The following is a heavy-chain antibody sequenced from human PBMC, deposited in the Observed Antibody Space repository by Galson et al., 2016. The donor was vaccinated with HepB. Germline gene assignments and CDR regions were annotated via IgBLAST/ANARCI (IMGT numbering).Heavy chain of an antibody. V-gene: IGHV1-24*01. D-gene: IGHD3-10*01. J-gene: IGHJ6*04. CDR3: ATVGSYTTSSPYYYYDFGMDV. CDR2: FDPEDGET. CDR1: GNSLAELF. Sequence: SVKVSCKVSGNSLAELFIHWVRLAPGKGLEWMGGFDPEDGETTYAQKFQGRVSMTEDTSTDTGYMELSSLRYEDTAVYYCATVGSYTTSSPYYYYDFGMDVWGKGTTVTVSS.